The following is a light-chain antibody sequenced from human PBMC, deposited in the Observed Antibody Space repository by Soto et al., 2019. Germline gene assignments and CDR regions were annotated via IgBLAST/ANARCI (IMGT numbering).Light chain of an antibody. CDR3: QQRSNWLFT. CDR1: QSVSSY. Sequence: EIVLTQSPATLSLSPGERATLSCRASQSVSSYLAWYQQKPDQAPRLLIYDASSRATGIPARFSGSGSGTDFTLTISSLEPEDFAVYYCQQRSNWLFTFGPGTKVDIK. J-gene: IGKJ3*01. V-gene: IGKV3-11*01. CDR2: DAS.